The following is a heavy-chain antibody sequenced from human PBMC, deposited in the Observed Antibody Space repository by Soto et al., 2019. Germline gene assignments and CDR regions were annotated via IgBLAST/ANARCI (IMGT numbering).Heavy chain of an antibody. V-gene: IGHV1-3*01. CDR2: ISAGNGNT. D-gene: IGHD3-10*01. CDR1: RYTFTSCA. J-gene: IGHJ5*02. CDR3: GRGSGLHWFDP. Sequence: QVQLVQCGAEVKKPGASVKVSCRASRYTFTSCAMHWVRQAHGQRLEWMGWISAGNGNTKYSQKFQGRVTITWDTSASTAYMELSSLRSEDTAVYYCGRGSGLHWFDPWGQGTLVTVSS.